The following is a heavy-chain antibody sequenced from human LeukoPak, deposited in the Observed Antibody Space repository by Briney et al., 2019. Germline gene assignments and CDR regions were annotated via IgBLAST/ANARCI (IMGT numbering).Heavy chain of an antibody. CDR3: ARGGPYYDSSGPYH. J-gene: IGHJ4*02. V-gene: IGHV1-2*02. Sequence: GTSVKVSCKASGYTFTGYYMHWVRQAPGQGLEWMGWINPYSGGTNYAQKFQGRVTMTRDTSISTAYMELSRLRSDDTAVYYCARGGPYYDSSGPYHWGQGTLVTVSS. D-gene: IGHD3-22*01. CDR1: GYTFTGYY. CDR2: INPYSGGT.